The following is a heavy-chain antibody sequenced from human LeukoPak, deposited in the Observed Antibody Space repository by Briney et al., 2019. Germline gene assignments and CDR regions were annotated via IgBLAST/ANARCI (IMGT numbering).Heavy chain of an antibody. CDR3: ARGIAAAGKAFDI. J-gene: IGHJ3*02. Sequence: SETLSLTCAVYGGSFSGYYWSWIRQPPGKGLEWTGEINHSGSTNYNPSLKSRVTISVDTSKNQFSLKLSSVTAADTAVYYCARGIAAAGKAFDIWGQGTMVTVSS. CDR2: INHSGST. CDR1: GGSFSGYY. V-gene: IGHV4-34*01. D-gene: IGHD6-13*01.